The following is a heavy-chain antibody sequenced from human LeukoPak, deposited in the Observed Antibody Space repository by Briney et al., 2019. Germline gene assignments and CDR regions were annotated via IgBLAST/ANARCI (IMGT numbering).Heavy chain of an antibody. J-gene: IGHJ4*02. CDR2: IYPGDSDT. D-gene: IGHD3-22*01. Sequence: PGESLKISCKGSGYSFTSYWIGWVRQMPRKGLEWMGIIYPGDSDTRYSPSFQGQVTISADKSISTAYLQWSSLKASDTAMYYCARPAPYYYDSSGYPLYYFDYWGQGTLVTVSS. CDR3: ARPAPYYYDSSGYPLYYFDY. CDR1: GYSFTSYW. V-gene: IGHV5-51*01.